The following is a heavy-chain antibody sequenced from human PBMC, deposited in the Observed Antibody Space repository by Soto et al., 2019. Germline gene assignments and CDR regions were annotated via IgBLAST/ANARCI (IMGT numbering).Heavy chain of an antibody. J-gene: IGHJ4*02. V-gene: IGHV4-39*01. CDR3: ARTYYDFWSGYYYSFDY. D-gene: IGHD3-3*01. Sequence: SETLSLTCTVSGGSISSSSYYWVWIRHPPGKGLEWIGSIYYSGSTYYNPSLKSRVTISVDTSKNQFSLKLSSVTAADTAVYYCARTYYDFWSGYYYSFDYWGQGTLVTVSS. CDR1: GGSISSSSYY. CDR2: IYYSGST.